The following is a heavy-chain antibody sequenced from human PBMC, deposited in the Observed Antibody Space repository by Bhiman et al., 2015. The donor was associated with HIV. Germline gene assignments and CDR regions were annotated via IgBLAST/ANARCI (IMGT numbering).Heavy chain of an antibody. CDR1: GFTLSSHS. J-gene: IGHJ5*02. Sequence: EVQLVESGGGLVKPGGSLRLSCAASGFTLSSHSMNWVRQTPGKGLEWVSSISSSSSYIYYADSVKGRFTISRDNAKNSLDLQMNSLRDEDTAVYYCARGSSSALSAERFDPWGQGTLVTVSS. V-gene: IGHV3-21*01. CDR3: ARGSSSALSAERFDP. CDR2: ISSSSSYI. D-gene: IGHD6-6*01.